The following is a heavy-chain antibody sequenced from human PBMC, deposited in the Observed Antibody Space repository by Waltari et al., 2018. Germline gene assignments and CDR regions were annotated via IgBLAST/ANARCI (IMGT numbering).Heavy chain of an antibody. J-gene: IGHJ4*02. CDR1: GYTFTSYD. CDR3: ATVVADCSGGSCYPPQYYFDY. D-gene: IGHD2-15*01. V-gene: IGHV1-8*01. CDR2: RNPNSGNT. Sequence: QVQLVQSGAEVKKPGASVKVSCKASGYTFTSYDINWVRQATGQGLEWMGWRNPNSGNTGYAQKCQGRVTMTEDTSTDTAYMELSSLRSEDTAVYYCATVVADCSGGSCYPPQYYFDYWGQGTLVTVSS.